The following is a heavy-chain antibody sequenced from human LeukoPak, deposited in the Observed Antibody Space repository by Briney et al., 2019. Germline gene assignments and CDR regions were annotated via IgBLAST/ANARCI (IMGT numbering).Heavy chain of an antibody. CDR2: ISYDGSNK. CDR3: ARGSLTHYYDSSGYSYYFDY. Sequence: PGGSLRLSCAASGFTFSSYAMHWVRQAPGKGLEWVAVISYDGSNKYYADPVKGRFTISRDNSKNTLYLQMNSLRAEDTAVYYCARGSLTHYYDSSGYSYYFDYWGQGTLVTVSS. CDR1: GFTFSSYA. J-gene: IGHJ4*02. D-gene: IGHD3-22*01. V-gene: IGHV3-30-3*01.